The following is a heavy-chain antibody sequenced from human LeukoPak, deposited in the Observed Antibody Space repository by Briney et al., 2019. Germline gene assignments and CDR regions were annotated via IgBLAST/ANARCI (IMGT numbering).Heavy chain of an antibody. Sequence: GGSLRLSCAASGFTFSSYAMHWVRQAPGKGLEYVSAISSNGGSTYYANSVKGRFTISRDNSKNTLYLQMGSLRAEDMAVYYCARGEGSVRGVTITYYFDYWGQGTLVTVSS. D-gene: IGHD3-10*01. V-gene: IGHV3-64*01. CDR3: ARGEGSVRGVTITYYFDY. J-gene: IGHJ4*02. CDR2: ISSNGGST. CDR1: GFTFSSYA.